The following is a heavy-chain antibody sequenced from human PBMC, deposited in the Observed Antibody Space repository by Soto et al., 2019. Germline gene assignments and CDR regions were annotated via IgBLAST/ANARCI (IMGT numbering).Heavy chain of an antibody. D-gene: IGHD2-15*01. V-gene: IGHV1-69*13. CDR1: GGTFSSYA. CDR3: ATDQLGYCSGGSCYLPSVDY. Sequence: ASVKVSCKASGGTFSSYAISWVRQAPGQGLEWMGGIIPIFGTANYAQKFQGRVTITADESTSTAYMELSSLRSEDTAVYYCATDQLGYCSGGSCYLPSVDYLGQGTLVTVPS. CDR2: IIPIFGTA. J-gene: IGHJ4*02.